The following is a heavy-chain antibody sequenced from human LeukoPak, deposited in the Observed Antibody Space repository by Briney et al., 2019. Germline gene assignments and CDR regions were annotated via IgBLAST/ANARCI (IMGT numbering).Heavy chain of an antibody. CDR2: IWYDGNNK. CDR1: GFTFNSYG. D-gene: IGHD2-21*02. V-gene: IGHV3-33*01. Sequence: GRSLRLSCAASGFTFNSYGIHWVRQAPVKGLEWVAVIWYDGNNKYYADSVKGRFTISRDSSKNTMYLQMNSLRAEDTAVYYCARIGGDRHPIEYWGQGTLVTVSS. CDR3: ARIGGDRHPIEY. J-gene: IGHJ4*02.